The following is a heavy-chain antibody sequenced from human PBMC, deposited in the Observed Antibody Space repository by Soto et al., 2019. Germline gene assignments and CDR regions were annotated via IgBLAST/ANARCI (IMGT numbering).Heavy chain of an antibody. J-gene: IGHJ4*02. CDR3: AKDREYYYDSSGYYYFDY. Sequence: GGSLRLSCAASGFTFSSYAMSWVRQAPGKGLEWVSAISGSGGSTYYADSVKGRFTISRDNSKNTLYLQMNSLRAEDTAVYYCAKDREYYYDSSGYYYFDYWGQGTLVTVSS. D-gene: IGHD3-22*01. V-gene: IGHV3-23*01. CDR1: GFTFSSYA. CDR2: ISGSGGST.